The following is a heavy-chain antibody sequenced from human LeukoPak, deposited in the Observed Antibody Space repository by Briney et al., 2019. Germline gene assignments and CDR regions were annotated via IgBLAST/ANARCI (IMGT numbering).Heavy chain of an antibody. J-gene: IGHJ5*02. D-gene: IGHD3-3*01. CDR1: GGSISSYY. Sequence: ETLSLTCTVSGGSISSYYWNWVRQAPGKGLEWVSSISSSSSYIYYADSVKGRFTISRDNAKNSLYLQMNSLRAEDTAVYYCASSTVFGVPWGQGTLVTVSS. CDR3: ASSTVFGVP. V-gene: IGHV3-21*01. CDR2: ISSSSSYI.